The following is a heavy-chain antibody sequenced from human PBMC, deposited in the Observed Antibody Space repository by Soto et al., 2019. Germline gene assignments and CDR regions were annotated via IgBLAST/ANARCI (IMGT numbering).Heavy chain of an antibody. CDR2: IWYDGSNK. J-gene: IGHJ5*02. CDR1: GFTFSSYG. D-gene: IGHD6-13*01. V-gene: IGHV3-33*01. CDR3: AREGLAAAGTPWFDP. Sequence: GGSLRLSCAASGFTFSSYGMHWVRQAPCKGLEWVTVIWYDGSNKYYADSVKGRFTISRDNSKNTLYLQMNSLRAEDTAVYYCAREGLAAAGTPWFDPWXQGTLVTVSS.